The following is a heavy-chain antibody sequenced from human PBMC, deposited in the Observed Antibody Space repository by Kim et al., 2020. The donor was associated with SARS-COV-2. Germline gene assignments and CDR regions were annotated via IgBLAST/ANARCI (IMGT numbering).Heavy chain of an antibody. V-gene: IGHV4-4*02. CDR1: GGSISSSNW. J-gene: IGHJ3*02. CDR2: IYNSGST. CDR3: ARGQQQAPYSSGCYPPPGAFDI. D-gene: IGHD6-19*01. Sequence: SETLSLTCAVSGGSISSSNWWSWVRQPPGKGLEWFGEIYNSGSTNYNPSLKSRVTISVDKTKNPFSLKLSSVTAADTAVYYCARGQQQAPYSSGCYPPPGAFDIWGQGTMVTVSS.